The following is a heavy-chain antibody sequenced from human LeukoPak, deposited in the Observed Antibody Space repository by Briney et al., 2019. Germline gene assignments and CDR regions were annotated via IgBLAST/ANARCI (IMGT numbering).Heavy chain of an antibody. CDR1: GFTFSSYA. V-gene: IGHV3-23*01. CDR3: AKEGYCSGGSCYFEVGYYFDY. Sequence: GGSLRLSCAASGFTFSSYAMSWVRQAPGKGLEWVSAISGSGGSTYYADSVKGRFTISRDNSKNTLYLQMNSLRAEDTAVYYCAKEGYCSGGSCYFEVGYYFDYWGQGTLVTVSS. D-gene: IGHD2-15*01. CDR2: ISGSGGST. J-gene: IGHJ4*02.